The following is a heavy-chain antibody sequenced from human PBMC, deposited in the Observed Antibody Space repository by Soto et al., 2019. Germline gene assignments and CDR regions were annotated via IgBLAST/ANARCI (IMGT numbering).Heavy chain of an antibody. V-gene: IGHV1-45*02. CDR2: ITPFNGNT. CDR1: GYTFTYRY. CDR3: ARSGTGTFAGGHY. D-gene: IGHD1-1*01. Sequence: QMQLVQSGAEVKKTGSSVKVSCKASGYTFTYRYLHWVRQAPGQALEWMGWITPFNGNTNYAQKFQDRVTSTRDRSMSTAYMELSSLRSEDTAMYYCARSGTGTFAGGHYWGQGTLVTVSS. J-gene: IGHJ4*02.